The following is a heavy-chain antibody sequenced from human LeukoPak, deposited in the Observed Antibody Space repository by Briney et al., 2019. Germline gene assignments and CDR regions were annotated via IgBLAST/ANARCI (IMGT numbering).Heavy chain of an antibody. V-gene: IGHV3-21*01. Sequence: PGGSLRLSCAASGFTFSSYSMSWVRQAPGKGLEWVSSISSSSSYIYYADSVKGRFTISRDNAKNSLYLQMNSLRAEDTAVYYCARDGPADTDYWGQGTLVTVSS. CDR2: ISSSSSYI. D-gene: IGHD6-25*01. CDR1: GFTFSSYS. J-gene: IGHJ4*02. CDR3: ARDGPADTDY.